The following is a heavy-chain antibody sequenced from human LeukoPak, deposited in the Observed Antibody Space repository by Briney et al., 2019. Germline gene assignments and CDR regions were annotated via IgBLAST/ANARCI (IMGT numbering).Heavy chain of an antibody. Sequence: KTSETLSLTCTVSGGSISSYYWSWIRQPPGKGLERIGEINHSGSTNYNPSLKSRVTISVDTSKNQFSLKLSSVTAADTAVYYCARVVSVRGVIRLYYYYYMDAWGKGTTVTVSS. V-gene: IGHV4-34*01. CDR1: GGSISSYY. CDR3: ARVVSVRGVIRLYYYYYMDA. D-gene: IGHD3-10*01. CDR2: INHSGST. J-gene: IGHJ6*03.